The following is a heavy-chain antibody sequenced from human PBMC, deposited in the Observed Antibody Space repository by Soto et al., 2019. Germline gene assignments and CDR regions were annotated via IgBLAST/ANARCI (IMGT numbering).Heavy chain of an antibody. CDR3: ARDFPRYSYGHAPSGY. J-gene: IGHJ4*02. Sequence: GGSLKLSCAASGSTFSSYGIHWVRQAPCKGLEWAAVIWYDGSNKYYADSVKGRFTISRDNSKNTLYLQMNSLRAEDTAVYYCARDFPRYSYGHAPSGYWGQGTLVPVFS. D-gene: IGHD5-18*01. CDR1: GSTFSSYG. V-gene: IGHV3-33*01. CDR2: IWYDGSNK.